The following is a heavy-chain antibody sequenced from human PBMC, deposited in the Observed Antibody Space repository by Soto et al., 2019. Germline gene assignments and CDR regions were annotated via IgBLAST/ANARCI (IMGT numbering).Heavy chain of an antibody. V-gene: IGHV3-30*18. D-gene: IGHD5-12*01. CDR1: GFTFSSYG. Sequence: QVQLVESGGGVVQPGRSLRLSCAASGFTFSSYGMHWVRQAPGKGLEWVAVISYDGSNKYYADSVKGRFTISRDNSKNPLYLQKNSLRAEDTAVYYCAKNVYENWFDPWGQGTLVTVSS. CDR2: ISYDGSNK. J-gene: IGHJ5*02. CDR3: AKNVYENWFDP.